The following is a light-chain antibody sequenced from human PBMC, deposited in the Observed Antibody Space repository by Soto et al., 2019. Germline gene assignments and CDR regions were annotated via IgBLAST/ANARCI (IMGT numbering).Light chain of an antibody. CDR1: QSVSSN. CDR2: GAS. J-gene: IGKJ1*01. Sequence: EIVITQSPGTLSVSPGERATLSCRASQSVSSNLAWYQQKPGQSPRLLIYGASTRTTGIPARFSGSGSGTEFTLTISSLQSEDFGVYYCQQFNNWPPWTFGQGTKVDI. V-gene: IGKV3-15*01. CDR3: QQFNNWPPWT.